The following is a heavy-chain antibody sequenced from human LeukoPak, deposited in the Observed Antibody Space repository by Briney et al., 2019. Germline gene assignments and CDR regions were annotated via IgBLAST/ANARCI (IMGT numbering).Heavy chain of an antibody. J-gene: IGHJ4*02. CDR3: AKGLSTYSSSSPDY. Sequence: GGSLRLSCAASGFTFNSYAMIWVRQAPGKGLEWVSVINGNGGSTYYADSVKGRFTMSRDSFKSTLYLQMNSLRAEDTAIYYCAKGLSTYSSSSPDYWGQGTLVTVSS. D-gene: IGHD6-6*01. CDR2: INGNGGST. CDR1: GFTFNSYA. V-gene: IGHV3-23*01.